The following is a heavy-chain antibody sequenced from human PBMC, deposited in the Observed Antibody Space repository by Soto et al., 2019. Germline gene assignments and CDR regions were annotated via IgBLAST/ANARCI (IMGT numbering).Heavy chain of an antibody. D-gene: IGHD6-13*01. CDR2: ISGSGGHS. V-gene: IGHV3-23*01. CDR3: AKDCRRLAVSGSAFDP. Sequence: PGGSLRLSCAASGFTFNDYAMAWVRQAPGKGLEWVSSISGSGGHSSYADSVKGRFTISRDSFKNMLSLDMSDLRAEDTAVYYCAKDCRRLAVSGSAFDPWGQGALVTVSS. CDR1: GFTFNDYA. J-gene: IGHJ5*02.